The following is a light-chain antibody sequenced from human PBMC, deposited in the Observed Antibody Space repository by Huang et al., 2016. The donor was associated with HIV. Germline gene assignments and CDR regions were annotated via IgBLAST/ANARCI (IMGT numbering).Light chain of an antibody. CDR1: HSVDSD. Sequence: EIEMTQSPATLSVSPGERATLSCRASHSVDSDLAWYQQKPGQAPRLLIYDASTRATGISAKFNGTGSGTEFSRSITNRQSEDFAVYYCQQYNDWPPLTFGGGTKVEI. J-gene: IGKJ4*01. CDR3: QQYNDWPPLT. CDR2: DAS. V-gene: IGKV3-15*01.